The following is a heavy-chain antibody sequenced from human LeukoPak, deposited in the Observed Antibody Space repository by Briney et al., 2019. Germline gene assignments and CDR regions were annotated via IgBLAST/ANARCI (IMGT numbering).Heavy chain of an antibody. D-gene: IGHD3-10*01. CDR3: ARGQLLWFGESVYYGMDV. Sequence: ASVKVSCKASGYTFTGYYMHWVRQAPGQGLEWMGWINPNSGGTNYAQKFQGWVTMTRDTSISTAYMELSRLRSDDTAAYYCARGQLLWFGESVYYGMDVWGQGTTVTVSS. V-gene: IGHV1-2*04. CDR2: INPNSGGT. CDR1: GYTFTGYY. J-gene: IGHJ6*02.